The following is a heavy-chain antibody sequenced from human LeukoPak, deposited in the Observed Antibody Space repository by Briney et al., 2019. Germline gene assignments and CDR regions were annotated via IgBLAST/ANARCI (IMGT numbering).Heavy chain of an antibody. Sequence: SETLSLTCTVSGGSISSGDYYWSWIRQPPGKGLEWIGYIYYSGSTYYNPSLKSRVTISVDTSKNQFSLKLSSVTAPDTAVYCCARRSNYVDYWGQGTLVTVSS. CDR2: IYYSGST. CDR3: ARRSNYVDY. CDR1: GGSISSGDYY. V-gene: IGHV4-30-4*08. J-gene: IGHJ4*02. D-gene: IGHD4-11*01.